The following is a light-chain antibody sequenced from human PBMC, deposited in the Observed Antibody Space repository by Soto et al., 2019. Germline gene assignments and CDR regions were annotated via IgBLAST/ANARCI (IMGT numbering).Light chain of an antibody. V-gene: IGLV1-44*01. CDR1: SSNIGSNA. Sequence: QSVLTQPPSASGTPGQRVTISCSGGSSNIGSNAVSWYQQLPGTAPKLLIYSNNQRASGVPDRFSGSKSGTSASLAISGLQSEDEADYYCAAWDDSLNGVVFGGGTKVTVL. CDR2: SNN. J-gene: IGLJ2*01. CDR3: AAWDDSLNGVV.